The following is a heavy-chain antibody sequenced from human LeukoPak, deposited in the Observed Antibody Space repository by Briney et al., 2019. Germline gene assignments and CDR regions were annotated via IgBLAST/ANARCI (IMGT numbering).Heavy chain of an antibody. CDR2: INAGNGNT. CDR3: ARDATSRHYWAAPWGWFDP. D-gene: IGHD3-16*01. V-gene: IGHV1-3*01. J-gene: IGHJ5*02. CDR1: GDTFTSYA. Sequence: ASVKVSCKASGDTFTSYAMHWVRQAPGQRLEWMGWINAGNGNTKYSQKFQGRVTITRDTSASTAYMELSSLRSEDTAVYYCARDATSRHYWAAPWGWFDPWGQGTLVTVSS.